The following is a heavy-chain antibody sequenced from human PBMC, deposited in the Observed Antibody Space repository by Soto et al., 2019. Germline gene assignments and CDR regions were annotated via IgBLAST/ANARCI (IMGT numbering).Heavy chain of an antibody. CDR2: IYYTGST. CDR1: GGSLSSYW. CDR3: ARGPGASGTYHYFFDY. V-gene: IGHV4-59*01. J-gene: IGHJ4*02. D-gene: IGHD3-10*01. Sequence: KPSETLSLTCTVSGGSLSSYWWSWIRRPPGKGLEWIGYIYYTGSTNYNPSLKSRVTISLDASKNQFSLKLSSVTAADTAVYYCARGPGASGTYHYFFDYWGPGNLVTVSS.